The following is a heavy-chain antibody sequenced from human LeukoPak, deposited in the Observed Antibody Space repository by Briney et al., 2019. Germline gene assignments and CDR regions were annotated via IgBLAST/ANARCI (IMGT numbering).Heavy chain of an antibody. CDR1: GFTFSSYA. CDR2: ISGSGGNT. J-gene: IGHJ4*02. Sequence: GGSLRLSCAASGFTFSSYAMSWVRQAPGKGLEWVSAISGSGGNTYYADSVKGRFTISRDNSKNTLYLQMNSLRAEDTAVYYCATSLRGSYRYPTASYYFDYWGQGTLVTVSS. V-gene: IGHV3-23*01. D-gene: IGHD3-16*02. CDR3: ATSLRGSYRYPTASYYFDY.